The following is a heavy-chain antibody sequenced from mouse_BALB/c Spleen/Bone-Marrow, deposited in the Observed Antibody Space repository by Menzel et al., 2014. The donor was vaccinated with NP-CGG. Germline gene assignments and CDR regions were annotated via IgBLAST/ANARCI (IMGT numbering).Heavy chain of an antibody. CDR3: ARDDYAY. CDR2: IYPGNVNT. Sequence: VHLQQSGPELVKPGASVRISCKASGYTFTSYYIHWVKQRPGQGLEWIGWIYPGNVNTKYNEKFKGKATLTADKSSSTAYMQLSSLTSEDSAVYFCARDDYAYWGQGTLVTVSA. V-gene: IGHV1S56*01. D-gene: IGHD2-4*01. J-gene: IGHJ3*01. CDR1: GYTFTSYY.